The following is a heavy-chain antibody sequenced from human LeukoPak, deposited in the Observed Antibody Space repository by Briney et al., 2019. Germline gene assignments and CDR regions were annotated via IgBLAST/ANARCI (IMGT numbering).Heavy chain of an antibody. Sequence: ASVKVSCKASGYTFTGYYMHWVRQAPGQGLEWMGWINPNSGGTNYAQKFQGWVTMTRDTSISTAYMELSRLRSDDTAAYYCARAGYCSGGSCYLGGRFDPWGQGTLVTVSS. J-gene: IGHJ5*02. CDR1: GYTFTGYY. CDR2: INPNSGGT. V-gene: IGHV1-2*04. D-gene: IGHD2-15*01. CDR3: ARAGYCSGGSCYLGGRFDP.